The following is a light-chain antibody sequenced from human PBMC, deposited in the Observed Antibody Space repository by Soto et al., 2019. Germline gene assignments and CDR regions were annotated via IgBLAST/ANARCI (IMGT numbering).Light chain of an antibody. Sequence: DIQMTQSPSSLSASVGARVTITCRASQSTSTYVNWYQQKPGKAPNPLIYTASSLQRGVPSRFSGIGSGTEFTLTISNLQPEDFATYFCQQSYRTPWTFGQGTKVDIK. CDR3: QQSYRTPWT. CDR2: TAS. V-gene: IGKV1-39*01. J-gene: IGKJ1*01. CDR1: QSTSTY.